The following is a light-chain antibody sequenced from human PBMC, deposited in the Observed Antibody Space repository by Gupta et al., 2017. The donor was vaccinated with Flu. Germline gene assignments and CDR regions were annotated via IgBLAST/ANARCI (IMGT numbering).Light chain of an antibody. Sequence: DIQMTQSPSTLSASVGDRVTITCRASQPISKWLAWYQKKPGKAPKLLIFKASTVEDGVPSRFIGRGSGTEFTLTISSLQPDDFGSYYCQQYENNHVTFGRGTQVAIK. CDR1: QPISKW. CDR2: KAS. CDR3: QQYENNHVT. V-gene: IGKV1-5*03. J-gene: IGKJ4*01.